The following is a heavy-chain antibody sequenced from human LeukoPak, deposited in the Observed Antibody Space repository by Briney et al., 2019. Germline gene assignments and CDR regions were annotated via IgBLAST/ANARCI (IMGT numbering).Heavy chain of an antibody. Sequence: ASVKVSCKASGYTFTGYYMHWVRQAPGQGLEWMGWINPNSGGTNYAQKFQGRVTMTRDTSISTAYMELNSLISDDTALYYCATLGDSSGYYLRDYWGQGTPVTVSS. CDR2: INPNSGGT. J-gene: IGHJ4*02. CDR1: GYTFTGYY. CDR3: ATLGDSSGYYLRDY. D-gene: IGHD3-22*01. V-gene: IGHV1-2*02.